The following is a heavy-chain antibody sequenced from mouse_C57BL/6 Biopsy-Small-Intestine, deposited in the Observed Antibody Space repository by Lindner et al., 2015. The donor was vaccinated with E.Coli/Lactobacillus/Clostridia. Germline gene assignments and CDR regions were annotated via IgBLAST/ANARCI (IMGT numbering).Heavy chain of an antibody. CDR2: ISSGSSTI. Sequence: VQLAGVWGGLVKPGGPELSCAASGFTFSDYGMHWVRQAPEKGLEWVAYISSGSSTIYYADTVKGRFTISRDNAKNTLFLQMTSLRSEDTAMYYCARRGDDGYYLDYWGQGTTLTVSS. CDR1: GFTFSDYG. CDR3: ARRGDDGYYLDY. D-gene: IGHD2-3*01. V-gene: IGHV5-17*01. J-gene: IGHJ2*01.